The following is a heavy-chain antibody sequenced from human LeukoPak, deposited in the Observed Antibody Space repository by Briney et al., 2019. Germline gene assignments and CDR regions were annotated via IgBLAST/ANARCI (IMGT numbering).Heavy chain of an antibody. D-gene: IGHD1-26*01. CDR3: AIGRTGSYYAADY. Sequence: SETLSLTCTVSGGSISSYYWSWVRQPPGKGLEWIGYVHYSGSTKYNPSLKSRVTISVDTSKNQFSLKLSSVTAADTAVYYCAIGRTGSYYAADYWGQGTLVTVSS. J-gene: IGHJ4*02. V-gene: IGHV4-59*01. CDR2: VHYSGST. CDR1: GGSISSYY.